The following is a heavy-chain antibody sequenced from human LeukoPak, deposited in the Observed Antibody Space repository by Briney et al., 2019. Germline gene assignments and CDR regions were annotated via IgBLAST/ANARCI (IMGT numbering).Heavy chain of an antibody. V-gene: IGHV3-48*01. CDR2: ISSSSSTI. J-gene: IGHJ4*02. Sequence: PGGSLRLSCAASGFTFSSYSMNWVRQAPGKGLEWVSYISSSSSTIYYADSVKGRFTISRDNARNSLYLQMNSLRAEDTAVYYCASQYSSSWYYFDYWGQGTLVTVSS. CDR3: ASQYSSSWYYFDY. CDR1: GFTFSSYS. D-gene: IGHD6-13*01.